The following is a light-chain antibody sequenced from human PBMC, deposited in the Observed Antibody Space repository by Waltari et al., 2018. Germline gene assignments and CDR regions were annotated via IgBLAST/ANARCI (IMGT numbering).Light chain of an antibody. Sequence: QSVRTQPPSISGAPGLTVTISCTRSSSTIGSGYDVHWYQHLPGRATKLVIFDNGHRTSGVPDRFSGSKSGTSASLDITGLQAEYEADYFCQSFDASLTAWVFGGGTKVTVL. V-gene: IGLV1-40*01. CDR3: QSFDASLTAWV. J-gene: IGLJ3*02. CDR1: SSTIGSGYD. CDR2: DNG.